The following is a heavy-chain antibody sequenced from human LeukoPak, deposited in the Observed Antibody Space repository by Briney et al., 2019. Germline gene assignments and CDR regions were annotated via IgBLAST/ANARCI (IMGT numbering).Heavy chain of an antibody. CDR3: AKDHNDFSSGNPVN. CDR2: IGGSGGGT. Sequence: GGSLRLSCVASGFTFINHAMTWVRQAPGQGLEWVSSIGGSGGGTYYADSVKGRFTISRDNSKNTLYLQMNSLRAEDTAVYYCAKDHNDFSSGNPVNWGQGTLVTVSS. V-gene: IGHV3-23*01. J-gene: IGHJ4*02. CDR1: GFTFINHA. D-gene: IGHD3-3*01.